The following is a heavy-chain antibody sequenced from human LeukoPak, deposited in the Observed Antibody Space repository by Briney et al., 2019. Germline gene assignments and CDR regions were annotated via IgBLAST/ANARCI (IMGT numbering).Heavy chain of an antibody. V-gene: IGHV4-61*02. D-gene: IGHD6-13*01. CDR3: ARGSYSSSWYFDY. CDR1: GGSINSGDYY. CDR2: IYTSGST. Sequence: SQTLSLTCTVSGGSINSGDYYWSWIRQPAGKGLEWIGRIYTSGSTNYNPSLKSRVTMSVDTSKNQFSLKLSSVTAADTAVYYCARGSYSSSWYFDYWGQGTLVTVSS. J-gene: IGHJ4*02.